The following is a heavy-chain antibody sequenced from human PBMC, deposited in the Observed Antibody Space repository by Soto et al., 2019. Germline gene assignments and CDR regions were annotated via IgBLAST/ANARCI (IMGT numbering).Heavy chain of an antibody. V-gene: IGHV4-34*01. D-gene: IGHD5-12*01. CDR3: AREAGVEMATITDYYYYGMDV. CDR1: GGSFSGYY. J-gene: IGHJ6*02. Sequence: SETLSLTCAVYGGSFSGYYWSWIRQPPGKGLEWIGEINHSGSTNYNPSLKSRVTISVDTSKNQFSLKLSSVTAADTAVYYCAREAGVEMATITDYYYYGMDVWGQGTTVT. CDR2: INHSGST.